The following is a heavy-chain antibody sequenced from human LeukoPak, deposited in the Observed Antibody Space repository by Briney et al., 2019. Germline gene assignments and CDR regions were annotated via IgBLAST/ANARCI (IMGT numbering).Heavy chain of an antibody. CDR2: IYPGDSNT. J-gene: IGHJ4*02. CDR3: ARKSRADY. Sequence: GESLKISCKGSGYSFANYWLGWVRQMPGKGLEWMGIIYPGDSNTRYSPSFQGQVTISADKSISTAYLQWSRLKASDTAMYYCARKSRADYWGQGTLVTVSS. CDR1: GYSFANYW. V-gene: IGHV5-51*01.